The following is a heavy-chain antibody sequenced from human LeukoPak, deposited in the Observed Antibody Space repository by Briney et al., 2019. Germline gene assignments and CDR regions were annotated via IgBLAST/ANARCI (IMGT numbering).Heavy chain of an antibody. CDR1: GFTFSSYA. Sequence: GGSLRLSCAASGFTFSSYAMSWVRQAPGKGLEWVSSITSSSSFMVYTDSVEGRFTISRDNAKNSLYLHMNSLRDDDTAVYYCARGMEDYYMDVWGKGTTVTVSS. V-gene: IGHV3-21*01. CDR3: ARGMEDYYMDV. D-gene: IGHD3-3*01. CDR2: ITSSSSFM. J-gene: IGHJ6*03.